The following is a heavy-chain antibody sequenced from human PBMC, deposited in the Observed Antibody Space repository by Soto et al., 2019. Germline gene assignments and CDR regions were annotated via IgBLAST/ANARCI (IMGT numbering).Heavy chain of an antibody. CDR3: AKSKPPKASLGSSWYH. V-gene: IGHV3-30*18. J-gene: IGHJ5*02. Sequence: GGSLRLSCAASGFTFSSYGMHWVRQAPGKGLEWVAVISYDGSNKYYADSVKGRFTISRDNSKNTLYLQMNSLRAEDTAVYYCAKSKPPKASLGSSWYHWGQGTLVTVSS. CDR2: ISYDGSNK. CDR1: GFTFSSYG. D-gene: IGHD6-13*01.